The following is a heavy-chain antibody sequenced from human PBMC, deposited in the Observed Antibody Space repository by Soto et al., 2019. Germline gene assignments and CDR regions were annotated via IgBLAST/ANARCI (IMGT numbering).Heavy chain of an antibody. V-gene: IGHV4-59*01. J-gene: IGHJ4*02. CDR2: IYYSGST. CDR1: GGSISSYY. Sequence: SETLSLTCTVSGGSISSYYWSWIRQPPGKGLEWIGYIYYSGSTNYNPSLKSRVTISVDTSKNQFSLKLSSVTAADTAVYYCASGAPYDSSGYYYAYWGQGTLVTVPQ. CDR3: ASGAPYDSSGYYYAY. D-gene: IGHD3-22*01.